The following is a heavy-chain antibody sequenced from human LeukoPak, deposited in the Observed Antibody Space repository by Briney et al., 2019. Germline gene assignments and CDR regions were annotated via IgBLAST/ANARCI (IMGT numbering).Heavy chain of an antibody. Sequence: GGSLRLSCTASGFTFGDYAMSWFRQAPGKGLEWVGFIRSKAYGGTTEYAASVKGRFTISRDDSKSIAYLQMNSLKTEDTAVYYCTRDRSSQTVRYYYYYYMDVWGKGTTVTVSS. J-gene: IGHJ6*03. D-gene: IGHD6-13*01. V-gene: IGHV3-49*03. CDR1: GFTFGDYA. CDR3: TRDRSSQTVRYYYYYYMDV. CDR2: IRSKAYGGTT.